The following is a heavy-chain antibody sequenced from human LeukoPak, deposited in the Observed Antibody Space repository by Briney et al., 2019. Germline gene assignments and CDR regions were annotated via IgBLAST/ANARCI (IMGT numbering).Heavy chain of an antibody. V-gene: IGHV4-4*07. CDR1: GGSISGYY. J-gene: IGHJ4*02. Sequence: SETLSLTCTVSGGSISGYYWSWIRQPAGEGLEWIGRIFTSGCTNYNPSLKSRLTISLDKSRNQFSLKLSSVTAADTAVYYCARERATVTTEVDSWGQGILVTVSS. D-gene: IGHD4-17*01. CDR3: ARERATVTTEVDS. CDR2: IFTSGCT.